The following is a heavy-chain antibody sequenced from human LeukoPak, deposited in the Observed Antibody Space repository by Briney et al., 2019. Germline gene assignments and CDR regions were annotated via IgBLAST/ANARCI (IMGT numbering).Heavy chain of an antibody. CDR3: ARDSYYHPFDY. V-gene: IGHV4-59*01. CDR1: GGSISSYY. D-gene: IGHD2/OR15-2a*01. Sequence: SETLSLTCTVSGGSISSYYWSWIRQPPGKGLEWIGYIYYSGSTNYNPSLKSRVTISVDTSKNQFSLKLSSVTAADTAVYYCARDSYYHPFDYWGQGTLVTVSS. J-gene: IGHJ4*02. CDR2: IYYSGST.